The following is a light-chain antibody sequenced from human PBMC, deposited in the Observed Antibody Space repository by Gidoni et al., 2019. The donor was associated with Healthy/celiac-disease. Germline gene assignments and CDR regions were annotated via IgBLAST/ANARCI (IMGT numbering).Light chain of an antibody. CDR2: DAS. CDR3: QQYNSYSPYT. V-gene: IGKV1-5*01. CDR1: QSISSW. J-gene: IGKJ2*01. Sequence: DIEMTQSPSTLSASVGDRVTITCRASQSISSWLAWYQQKPGKATKLLIYDASSLESGVPSRFSGSGSGTEVTLTISSLQPDDFATYYCQQYNSYSPYTFGQGTKLEIK.